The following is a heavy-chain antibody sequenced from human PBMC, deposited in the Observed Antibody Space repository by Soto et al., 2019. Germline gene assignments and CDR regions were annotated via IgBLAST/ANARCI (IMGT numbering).Heavy chain of an antibody. J-gene: IGHJ3*02. CDR1: GGSVSTYY. CDR3: ARVVGGNSYTDAFDI. Sequence: PSETLSLTCTVSGGSVSTYYWSWIRQPPGKGLEWIGYINHSGSTNYNPSLKSRVTISVDTSKNQFSLKLNSVTAAETAVYYCARVVGGNSYTDAFDIWGQGIMVTVSS. CDR2: INHSGST. V-gene: IGHV4-59*02. D-gene: IGHD1-26*01.